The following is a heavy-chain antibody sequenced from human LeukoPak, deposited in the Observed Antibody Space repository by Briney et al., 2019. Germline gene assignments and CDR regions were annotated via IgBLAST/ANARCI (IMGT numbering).Heavy chain of an antibody. CDR3: ARGAGTVNYFDY. CDR1: GYTFTGYY. Sequence: ASVKVSCKASGYTFTGYYMHWVRQAPGQGLEWMGWINPNSGGTNYAQKFQGRVTMTRDTSISTAYMELSMLRSDDTAVYYCARGAGTVNYFDYWGQGTLVTVSS. J-gene: IGHJ4*02. D-gene: IGHD1-1*01. CDR2: INPNSGGT. V-gene: IGHV1-2*02.